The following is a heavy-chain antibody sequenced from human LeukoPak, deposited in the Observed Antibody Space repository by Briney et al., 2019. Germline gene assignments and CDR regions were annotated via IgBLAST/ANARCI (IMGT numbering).Heavy chain of an antibody. CDR1: GFTFSSYC. CDR2: IWYDGSNK. D-gene: IGHD3-10*01. J-gene: IGHJ6*02. Sequence: GRSLRLSCAASGFTFSSYCMHWVRQAPGKGLEWVAVIWYDGSNKYYADSVKGRFTISRDNSKNTLYLQMNSLRAEDTAVYYCARGGYYLYGMDVWGQGTTVTVSS. CDR3: ARGGYYLYGMDV. V-gene: IGHV3-33*01.